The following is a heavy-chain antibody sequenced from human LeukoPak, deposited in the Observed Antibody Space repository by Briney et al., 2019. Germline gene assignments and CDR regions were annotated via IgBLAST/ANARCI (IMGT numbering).Heavy chain of an antibody. CDR1: GFTFSSYS. V-gene: IGHV3-21*01. Sequence: GGSLRLSCAASGFTFSSYSMNWVRQAPGKGLEWVSSISSSSSYIYYADSVKGRFTTSRDNAKNSLYLQMNSLRAEDTAVYYCARAYDYVWGSYRYPDYWGQGTLVTVSS. CDR2: ISSSSSYI. CDR3: ARAYDYVWGSYRYPDY. J-gene: IGHJ4*02. D-gene: IGHD3-16*02.